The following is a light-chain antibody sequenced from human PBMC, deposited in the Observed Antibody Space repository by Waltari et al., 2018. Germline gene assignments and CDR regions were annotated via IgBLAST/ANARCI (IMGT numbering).Light chain of an antibody. CDR1: QSISSY. J-gene: IGKJ1*01. CDR3: QQYGSTPWT. Sequence: DIQMTQSPSSLSASVGDRVTITCRASQSISSYLNWYQQKPGKAPKRLIYVASSLESGVPSRFSGSGSGTDFTLTISSLQPEDSAVYYCQQYGSTPWTFGQGTKVEIK. V-gene: IGKV1-39*01. CDR2: VAS.